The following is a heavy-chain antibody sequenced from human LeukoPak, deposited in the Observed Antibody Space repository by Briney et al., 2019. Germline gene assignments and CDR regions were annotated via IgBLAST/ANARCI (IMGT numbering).Heavy chain of an antibody. CDR2: IYTSGST. J-gene: IGHJ4*02. CDR1: GGSISSYY. V-gene: IGHV4-4*07. D-gene: IGHD3-9*01. CDR3: ARTTWDYDILTGYPKEPYFDY. Sequence: PSETLSLTCTVSGGSISSYYWGWIRQPAGKGLEWIGRIYTSGSTNYNPSLKSRVTMSVDTSKNQFSLKLSSVTAADTAVYYCARTTWDYDILTGYPKEPYFDYWGQGTLVTVSS.